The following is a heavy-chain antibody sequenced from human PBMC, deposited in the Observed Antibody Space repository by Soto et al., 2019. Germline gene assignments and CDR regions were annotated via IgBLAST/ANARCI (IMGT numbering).Heavy chain of an antibody. D-gene: IGHD5-18*01. CDR3: AKGGVDTASTDGMDV. CDR1: GFTFSSYA. V-gene: IGHV3-23*01. J-gene: IGHJ6*02. Sequence: EVQLLESGGGLVQPGGSLRLSCAASGFTFSSYAMSWVRQAPGKGLEWVSASSGSGGSTYYADYVKGRFTISRDNSKNTLYLQMNCLRAEDTAVYYCAKGGVDTASTDGMDVWGQGTAVTVSS. CDR2: SSGSGGST.